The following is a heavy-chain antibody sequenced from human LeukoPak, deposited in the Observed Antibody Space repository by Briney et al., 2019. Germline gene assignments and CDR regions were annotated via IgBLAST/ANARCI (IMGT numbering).Heavy chain of an antibody. Sequence: SETLSLTCTVSGGSISSGSYYWGWIRQPPGKGLEWIGSIYYSGSTYYNPSLKSRVTISVDTSKNQFSLKLSSVTAADTAVYYCARQPYAGYFDYWGQGTLVTVSS. V-gene: IGHV4-39*07. CDR3: ARQPYAGYFDY. J-gene: IGHJ4*02. CDR2: IYYSGST. CDR1: GGSISSGSYY. D-gene: IGHD4-17*01.